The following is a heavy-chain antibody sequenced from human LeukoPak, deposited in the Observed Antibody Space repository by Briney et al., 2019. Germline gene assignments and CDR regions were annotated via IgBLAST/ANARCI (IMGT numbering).Heavy chain of an antibody. J-gene: IGHJ4*02. CDR1: GYTFTGYY. Sequence: ASVKVSCKASGYTFTGYYMHWVRQAPGQGLEWMGRINPNSGGTNYAQKFQGRVTMTRDTSISTAYMELSRLRSDDTAVYYCARDGAEYCSSTSCAPFDYWGQGTLVTVSS. CDR2: INPNSGGT. V-gene: IGHV1-2*06. D-gene: IGHD2-2*01. CDR3: ARDGAEYCSSTSCAPFDY.